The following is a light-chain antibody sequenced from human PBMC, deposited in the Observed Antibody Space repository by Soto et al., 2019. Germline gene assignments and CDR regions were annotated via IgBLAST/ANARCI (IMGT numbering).Light chain of an antibody. J-gene: IGKJ3*01. V-gene: IGKV1-8*01. Sequence: AIRMTQSPSSFSASTGDRVTITCRASQGISSYLAWYQQKPGTAPKLLIYAASTLQSGVPSRFSGSGSGTDFTLTISCLQSEDFATYYCQQYYSYPLTFGPGTKVDIK. CDR1: QGISSY. CDR2: AAS. CDR3: QQYYSYPLT.